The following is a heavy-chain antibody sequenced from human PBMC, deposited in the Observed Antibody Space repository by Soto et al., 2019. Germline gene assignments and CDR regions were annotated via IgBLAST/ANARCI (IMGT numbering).Heavy chain of an antibody. J-gene: IGHJ4*02. V-gene: IGHV4-59*01. Sequence: TSETLSLTCTVSGGSISSYYWSWIRQPPGKGLEWIGYIYYSGSTNYNPSLKSRVTISVDTSKNQFSLKLSSVTAADTAVYYCARASHDYGGNSAFLDYWGQGTLVTVSS. CDR3: ARASHDYGGNSAFLDY. CDR2: IYYSGST. CDR1: GGSISSYY. D-gene: IGHD4-17*01.